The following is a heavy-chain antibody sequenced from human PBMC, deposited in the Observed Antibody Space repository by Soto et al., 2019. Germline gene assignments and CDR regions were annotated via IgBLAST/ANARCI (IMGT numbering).Heavy chain of an antibody. CDR1: GFTFSSYA. CDR2: IIGGGGTT. V-gene: IGHV3-23*01. J-gene: IGHJ4*02. D-gene: IGHD3-3*01. CDR3: AKEGNFGSGSHDY. Sequence: DVQLLESGGGLIQPGDSLRLSCAASGFTFSSYAMSWVLQAPGKVLEWVSGIIGGGGTTYYADSLKGRFTISRGNSQNTPYLQVNSLRAEETAVYYCAKEGNFGSGSHDYWGQGSLYTGSS.